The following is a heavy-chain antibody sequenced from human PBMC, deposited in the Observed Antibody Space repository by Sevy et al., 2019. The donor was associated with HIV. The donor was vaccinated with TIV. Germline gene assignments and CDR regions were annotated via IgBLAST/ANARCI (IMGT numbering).Heavy chain of an antibody. J-gene: IGHJ6*02. V-gene: IGHV4-59*01. CDR3: AGDLSVQWAPSGMDV. CDR2: IYYSGST. Sequence: SETLSLTCTVSGGSISSYYWSWIRQPPGKGLEWIGYIYYSGSTNYNPSLKSRVTISVDTSKNQFSLKLSSVTAADTAVYYCAGDLSVQWAPSGMDVWGQGTTVTVSS. D-gene: IGHD1-26*01. CDR1: GGSISSYY.